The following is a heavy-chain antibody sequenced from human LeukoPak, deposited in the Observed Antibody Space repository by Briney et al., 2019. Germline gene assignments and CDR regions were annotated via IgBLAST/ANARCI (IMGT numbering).Heavy chain of an antibody. Sequence: PSETLSLTCTVSGGSISSYYWSWIRQPPGKGLEWIGYIYYSGSTNYNPSLKSRVTISVDTSKNQFSLKLSSVTAADTAVYYCARVVVPAAMWGMYYFDYWGQGTLVTVSS. CDR1: GGSISSYY. V-gene: IGHV4-59*12. D-gene: IGHD2-2*01. CDR2: IYYSGST. J-gene: IGHJ4*02. CDR3: ARVVVPAAMWGMYYFDY.